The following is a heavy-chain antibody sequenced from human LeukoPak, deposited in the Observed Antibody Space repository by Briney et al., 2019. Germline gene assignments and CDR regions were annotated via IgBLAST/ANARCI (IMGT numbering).Heavy chain of an antibody. J-gene: IGHJ4*02. CDR1: GFTFSDYY. D-gene: IGHD3-22*01. CDR2: ISSSGSTI. Sequence: GGSLRLSCAASGFTFSDYYMSWIRQAPGKGLEWVSYISSSGSTIYYADSVKGRFTISRDNSKNTLYLQMNSLRAEDTAVYYCAKDLFTMIVVVITGGFDYWGQGTLVTVPS. V-gene: IGHV3-11*04. CDR3: AKDLFTMIVVVITGGFDY.